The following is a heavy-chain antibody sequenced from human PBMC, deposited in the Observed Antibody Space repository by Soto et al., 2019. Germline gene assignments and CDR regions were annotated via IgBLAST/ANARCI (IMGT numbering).Heavy chain of an antibody. Sequence: PSETLSLTCAVSGGSISNGGYSWSWIRQPPGKGLEWSGTIYHNGSTHYNPSLESRVTISVDRSKNQFSPKLTSVIAADTAVYYCARGRLYLSSFYDYWGQGTLVTVSS. CDR3: ARGRLYLSSFYDY. D-gene: IGHD6-13*01. CDR2: IYHNGST. V-gene: IGHV4-30-2*01. J-gene: IGHJ4*02. CDR1: GGSISNGGYS.